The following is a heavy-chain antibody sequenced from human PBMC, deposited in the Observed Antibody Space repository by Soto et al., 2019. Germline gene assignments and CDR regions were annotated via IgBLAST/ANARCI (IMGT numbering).Heavy chain of an antibody. V-gene: IGHV4-30-4*01. CDR3: ARDEYQLLSSVSWFDS. CDR1: GGSISDDSY. D-gene: IGHD2-2*01. J-gene: IGHJ5*01. CDR2: IYHTGNT. Sequence: SETLSLTCTVSGGSISDDSYWSWIRQTPGKGLEWIGYIYHTGNTYYNPSLRSRVSISVDKSKSQFSLKLISVTAADTAVYFCARDEYQLLSSVSWFDSWGQGTLVTAPQ.